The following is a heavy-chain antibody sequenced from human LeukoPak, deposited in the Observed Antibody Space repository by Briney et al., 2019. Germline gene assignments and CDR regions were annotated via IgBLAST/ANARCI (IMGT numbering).Heavy chain of an antibody. Sequence: SETLSLTCTVSGGSISSGGYYWTWIRQHPGKDLGWIGYISYSGSTYYTPSLESRLIISMDTSKNQFSLKLNSVTAADTAVYFCARSRDSGSYFDYWGQGILVTDSS. D-gene: IGHD1-26*01. CDR1: GGSISSGGYY. J-gene: IGHJ4*02. V-gene: IGHV4-31*03. CDR2: ISYSGST. CDR3: ARSRDSGSYFDY.